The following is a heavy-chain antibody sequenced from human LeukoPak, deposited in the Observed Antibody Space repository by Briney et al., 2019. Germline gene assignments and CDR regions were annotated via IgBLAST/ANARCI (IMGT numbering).Heavy chain of an antibody. J-gene: IGHJ6*02. Sequence: SETLSLTCTVSGGSISSYYWSWIRQSPGKGLEWIGYIYYSGSTNYNPSLKSRVTISVDTSKNQFSLKLSSVTAADTAVYYCARGPESRYGMDVWGQGTTVTVSS. V-gene: IGHV4-59*01. CDR2: IYYSGST. CDR3: ARGPESRYGMDV. CDR1: GGSISSYY.